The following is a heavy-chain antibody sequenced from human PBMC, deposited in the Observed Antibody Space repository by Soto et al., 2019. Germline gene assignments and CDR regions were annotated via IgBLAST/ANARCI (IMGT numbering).Heavy chain of an antibody. Sequence: QMQLVESGGGVVQPGGSLRLSCGSSGFSFSFYGMHWVRQAPGKGLEWVAVIGDDGTSKYYAASVKGRFTISSDNSKPTLFLAMNSLRSEDTAVYYWARDGTPQRFMEKYDYNFYSGMDAWGQGTTVLVSS. V-gene: IGHV3-33*01. CDR2: IGDDGTSK. CDR3: ARDGTPQRFMEKYDYNFYSGMDA. CDR1: GFSFSFYG. D-gene: IGHD3-3*01. J-gene: IGHJ6*02.